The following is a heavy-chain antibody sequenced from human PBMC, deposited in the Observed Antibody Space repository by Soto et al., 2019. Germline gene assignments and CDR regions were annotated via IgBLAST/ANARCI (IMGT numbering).Heavy chain of an antibody. CDR1: GFTFSSYG. CDR2: IWYDGSNK. D-gene: IGHD3-3*01. Sequence: GGSLRLSCAASGFTFSSYGMHWVRQAPGKGLEWVAVIWYDGSNKYYADSVKGRFTISRDNSKNTLYLQMNSLRAEDTAVYYCARGYYDFWSGYYDAFDIWGQGTMVTVSS. J-gene: IGHJ3*02. CDR3: ARGYYDFWSGYYDAFDI. V-gene: IGHV3-33*01.